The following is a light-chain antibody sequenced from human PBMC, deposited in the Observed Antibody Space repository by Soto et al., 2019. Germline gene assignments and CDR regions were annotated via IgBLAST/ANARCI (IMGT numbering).Light chain of an antibody. CDR1: QGIIDY. J-gene: IGKJ1*01. CDR2: AAS. CDR3: QKYNSAPRT. V-gene: IGKV1-27*01. Sequence: DIQMTQSPSSLSASVGDRVTITCRASQGIIDYLAWYQQRPGKPPRLLIYAASTLQSGVPSRFSGSGAGTDFTLTISSLQPEDVGTYYCQKYNSAPRTFGQGTKVEIK.